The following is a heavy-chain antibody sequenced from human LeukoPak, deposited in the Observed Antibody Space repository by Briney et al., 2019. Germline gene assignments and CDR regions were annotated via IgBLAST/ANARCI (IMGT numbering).Heavy chain of an antibody. CDR3: ARRYCSSTSCTLDY. V-gene: IGHV3-48*03. CDR1: GFTFSTYE. D-gene: IGHD2-2*01. CDR2: ISSGGSTT. Sequence: TGGSLRLSCAASGFTFSTYEMNWVRQAPGRGLEWVSYISSGGSTTYYADSVKGRLTISRDNAKNSLYLQMNNLRGDDTAVYYCARRYCSSTSCTLDYWGQGTQVTVSS. J-gene: IGHJ4*02.